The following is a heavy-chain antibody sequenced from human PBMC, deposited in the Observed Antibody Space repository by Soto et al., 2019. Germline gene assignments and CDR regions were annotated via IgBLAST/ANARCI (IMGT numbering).Heavy chain of an antibody. V-gene: IGHV3-33*01. CDR1: GFTFSGYA. J-gene: IGHJ4*02. Sequence: QVQLVESGGGVVQPGRSLRLSCAASGFTFSGYAIHWVRQAPGKGLEWVAVIWYDGSNKYYADSVKGRFTVSRDNSKSTVYLQESSLRAEDTAVYYCARDRSRGLPGEYWGPGTLVTGSS. CDR2: IWYDGSNK. CDR3: ARDRSRGLPGEY. D-gene: IGHD6-19*01.